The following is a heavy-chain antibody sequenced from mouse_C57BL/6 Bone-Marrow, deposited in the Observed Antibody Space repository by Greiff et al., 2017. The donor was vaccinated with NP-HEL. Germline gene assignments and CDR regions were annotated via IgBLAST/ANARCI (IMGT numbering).Heavy chain of an antibody. Sequence: EVKLQESGPELVKPGDSVKISCKASGYSFTGYFMNWVMQSHGKSLEWIGRINPYNGDTFYNQKFKGKATLTVDKSSSTAHMELRSLTSEDSAVYYCARRRWLLRGCFAYWGQGTLVTVSA. V-gene: IGHV1-20*01. D-gene: IGHD2-3*01. J-gene: IGHJ3*01. CDR1: GYSFTGYF. CDR2: INPYNGDT. CDR3: ARRRWLLRGCFAY.